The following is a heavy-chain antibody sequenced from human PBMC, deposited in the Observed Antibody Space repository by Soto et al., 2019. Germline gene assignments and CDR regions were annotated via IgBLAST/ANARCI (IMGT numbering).Heavy chain of an antibody. V-gene: IGHV4-59*08. Sequence: QVQLQESGPGLVKPSETLSLTCTVSGDSISSYNLAWIRQPPGKGLEWIGYFRSGGGTSYNPSLKSRVAIXAXTXTEPFSRRLSSVTAADTAVYYWVRQGIGVLHGLVDVWGQGTTVTVSS. D-gene: IGHD3-10*01. CDR2: FRSGGGT. CDR3: VRQGIGVLHGLVDV. CDR1: GDSISSYN. J-gene: IGHJ6*02.